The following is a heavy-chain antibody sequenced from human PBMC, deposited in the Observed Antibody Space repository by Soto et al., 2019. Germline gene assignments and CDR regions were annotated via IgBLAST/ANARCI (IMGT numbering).Heavy chain of an antibody. CDR1: GGSISSYY. CDR2: IYYSGST. V-gene: IGHV4-59*08. J-gene: IGHJ6*02. CDR3: ARHPSRRYYDSSGYYYPLVYGMDV. D-gene: IGHD3-22*01. Sequence: SETLSLTCTVSGGSISSYYLSWIRQPPGKGLGWIGYIYYSGSTNYNPSLKSRVTISVDTSKNQFSLKLRSVTAADTAVYYCARHPSRRYYDSSGYYYPLVYGMDVWGQGTTVTVS.